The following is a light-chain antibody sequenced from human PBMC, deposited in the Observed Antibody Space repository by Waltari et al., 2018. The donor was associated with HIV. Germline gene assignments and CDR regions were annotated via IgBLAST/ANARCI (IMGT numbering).Light chain of an antibody. J-gene: IGLJ1*01. V-gene: IGLV2-14*03. CDR3: CSYTSSITGRV. Sequence: QSALTQPASVSGSPGQSITISCTGTSSDVGGYKYVSWYQQYPGKAPKLIIYDVTNRPSGVSNRFSGSKSGNTASLTISWLQAEDEADYYCCSYTSSITGRVFGTGTKVTVL. CDR1: SSDVGGYKY. CDR2: DVT.